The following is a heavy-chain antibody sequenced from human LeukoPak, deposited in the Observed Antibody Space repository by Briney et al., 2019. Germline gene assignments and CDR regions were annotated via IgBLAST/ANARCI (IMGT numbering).Heavy chain of an antibody. D-gene: IGHD2-15*01. V-gene: IGHV3-23*01. CDR2: ISGSGGST. CDR1: GFTFSSYA. Sequence: GGSLRLSCAASGFTFSSYAMSWVRQAPGKGLEWVSAISGSGGSTYYADSVKGRFTISRDNSKNTLYLQMNSLRAEDTAVYYCAADAPSYCSGGSCYSAFAFDIWGQGTMVTVSS. J-gene: IGHJ3*02. CDR3: AADAPSYCSGGSCYSAFAFDI.